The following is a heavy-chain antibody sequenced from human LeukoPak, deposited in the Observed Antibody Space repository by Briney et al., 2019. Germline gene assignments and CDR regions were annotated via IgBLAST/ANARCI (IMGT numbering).Heavy chain of an antibody. V-gene: IGHV4-39*07. Sequence: SETLSLTCTVSGGSISSGSYYWSWIRQPPGKGLEWIGEINHSGSTNYNPSLKSRVTISVDTSKNQFSLKLSSVTAADTAVYYCARRRTPYYYYMDVWDKGTTVTVSS. CDR3: ARRRTPYYYYMDV. CDR2: INHSGST. J-gene: IGHJ6*03. CDR1: GGSISSGSYY.